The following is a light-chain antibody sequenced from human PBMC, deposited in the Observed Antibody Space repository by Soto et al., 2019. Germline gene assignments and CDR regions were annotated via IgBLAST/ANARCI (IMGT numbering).Light chain of an antibody. Sequence: EIVMTQSPATLSVSPGGRATLSCRASQNIGNKLAWYQHKPGQAPRVLIYDTSTRAAGIPARFSGSGSGTDFTLTISRLEPEDFAVYYCQQYGSSGTFGQGTKVDIK. V-gene: IGKV3-15*01. CDR2: DTS. CDR3: QQYGSSGT. CDR1: QNIGNK. J-gene: IGKJ1*01.